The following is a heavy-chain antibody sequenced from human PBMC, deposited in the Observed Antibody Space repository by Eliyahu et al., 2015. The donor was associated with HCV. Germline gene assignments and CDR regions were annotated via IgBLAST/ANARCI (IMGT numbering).Heavy chain of an antibody. V-gene: IGHV3-48*01. Sequence: SYSMNWVRQAPGKGLEWVSYISSSSSTIYYADSVKGRFTISRDNAKNSLYLQMNSLRAEDTAVYYCARDASSTRTIFGVVIPVYYYGMDVWGQGTTVTVSS. CDR1: SYS. J-gene: IGHJ6*02. CDR3: ARDASSTRTIFGVVIPVYYYGMDV. CDR2: ISSSSSTI. D-gene: IGHD3-3*01.